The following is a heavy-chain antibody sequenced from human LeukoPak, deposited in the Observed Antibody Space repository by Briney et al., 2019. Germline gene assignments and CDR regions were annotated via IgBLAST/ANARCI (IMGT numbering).Heavy chain of an antibody. CDR2: INHSGST. D-gene: IGHD3-3*01. Sequence: SETLSLTCAVYGGSFSGYYWSWIRQPPGKGLEWIGEINHSGSTNYNPSLKNRVTISVDTSKNQFSLKLSSVTAADTAVYYCARGFKRFLEWLLPGPNWFDPWGQGTLVTVSS. V-gene: IGHV4-34*01. CDR1: GGSFSGYY. CDR3: ARGFKRFLEWLLPGPNWFDP. J-gene: IGHJ5*02.